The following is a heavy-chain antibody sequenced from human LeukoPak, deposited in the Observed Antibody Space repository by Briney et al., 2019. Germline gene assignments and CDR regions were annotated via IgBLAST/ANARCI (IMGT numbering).Heavy chain of an antibody. CDR3: ARDDRTGYSSSWSQYYYYYYSMDV. D-gene: IGHD6-13*01. CDR1: GYTFTSYG. V-gene: IGHV1-18*01. CDR2: ISAYNGNT. Sequence: GASVKVSCKASGYTFTSYGISWVRQAPGQGLEWMGWISAYNGNTNYAQKLQGRVTMTTDTSTSTAYMELRSLRSDDTAVYYCARDDRTGYSSSWSQYYYYYYSMDVWGQGTTVTVSS. J-gene: IGHJ6*02.